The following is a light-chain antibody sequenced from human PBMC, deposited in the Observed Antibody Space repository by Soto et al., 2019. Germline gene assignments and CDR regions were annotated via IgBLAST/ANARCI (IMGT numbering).Light chain of an antibody. Sequence: VMSQSPTTLSVSPGERATVSCRASQSVSTNLAWYQQKPGQVPSLLIYGASTRASGIPARFSGSGSGTEFTLTIGSLQSEDFAVYYCQQYSSSPSFGQGTRPAIK. CDR1: QSVSTN. CDR3: QQYSSSPS. CDR2: GAS. J-gene: IGKJ5*01. V-gene: IGKV3-15*01.